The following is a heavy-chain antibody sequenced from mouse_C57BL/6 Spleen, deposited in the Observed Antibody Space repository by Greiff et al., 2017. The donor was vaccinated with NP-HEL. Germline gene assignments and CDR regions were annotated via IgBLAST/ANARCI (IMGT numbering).Heavy chain of an antibody. CDR2: IWRGGST. Sequence: VKLVESGPGLVQPSQSLSITCTVSGFSLTSYGVHWVRQSPGKGLEWLGVIWRGGSTDYNAAFISRLSISKDNSKSQVFFKMNSLQADDTAIYYCARNGGWLRLYAMDDWGQGTSVTVSS. CDR1: GFSLTSYG. J-gene: IGHJ4*01. V-gene: IGHV2-2*01. CDR3: ARNGGWLRLYAMDD. D-gene: IGHD2-2*01.